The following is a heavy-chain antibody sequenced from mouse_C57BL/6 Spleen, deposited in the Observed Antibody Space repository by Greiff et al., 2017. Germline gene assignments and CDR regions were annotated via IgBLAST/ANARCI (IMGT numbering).Heavy chain of an antibody. J-gene: IGHJ4*01. CDR3: ARWYDGYPDYYAMDY. CDR2: INPNNGGT. Sequence: VQLQQSGPELVKPGASVKISCKASGYTFTDYYMNWVKQSHGKSLEWIGDINPNNGGTSYNQKFKGKATLTVDKSSSTAYMELRSLTSEDSAVYYCARWYDGYPDYYAMDYWGQGTSVTVSS. CDR1: GYTFTDYY. D-gene: IGHD2-3*01. V-gene: IGHV1-26*01.